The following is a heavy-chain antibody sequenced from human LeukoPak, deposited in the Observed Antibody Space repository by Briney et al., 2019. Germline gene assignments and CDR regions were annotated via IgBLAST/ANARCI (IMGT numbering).Heavy chain of an antibody. CDR3: ARGSERDGYNSPVRY. CDR2: IIPIFGTA. V-gene: IGHV1-69*01. D-gene: IGHD5-24*01. J-gene: IGHJ4*02. Sequence: SVKVPCKASGGTFSSYAISWVRQAPGQGLEWMGGIIPIFGTANYAQKFQGRVTITADESTSTAYMELSSLRSEDTAVYYCARGSERDGYNSPVRYWGQGTLVTVSS. CDR1: GGTFSSYA.